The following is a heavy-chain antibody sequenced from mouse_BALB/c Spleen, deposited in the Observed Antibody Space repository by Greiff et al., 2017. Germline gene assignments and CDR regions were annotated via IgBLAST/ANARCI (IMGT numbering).Heavy chain of an antibody. CDR3: APYDGYQYYFDY. Sequence: DVKLVESGAELLKPGASVKCSCTASGFNIKDTYMHWVKQRPEQGLEWIGRIDPAKGNIYYDPKFLGKATITADTSSNTAYLQLSSLTSEDTAVYYCAPYDGYQYYFDYWGQGTTLTVSS. D-gene: IGHD2-3*01. CDR1: GFNIKDTY. V-gene: IGHV14-3*02. CDR2: IDPAKGNI. J-gene: IGHJ2*01.